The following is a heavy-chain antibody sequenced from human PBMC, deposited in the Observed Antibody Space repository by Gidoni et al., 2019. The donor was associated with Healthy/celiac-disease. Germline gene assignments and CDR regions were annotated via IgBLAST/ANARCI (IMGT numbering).Heavy chain of an antibody. D-gene: IGHD1-26*01. CDR2: IYYSGST. V-gene: IGHV4-39*01. Sequence: QLQLQESGPGLVKPSETLSLTCTVSGGSIISSSYYWGWIRQPPGKGLEWIGSIYYSGSTYYNPSLKSRVTISVDTSKNQFSLKLSSVTAADTAVYYCARQVGATLSPHYFDYWGQGTLVTVSS. J-gene: IGHJ4*02. CDR1: GGSIISSSYY. CDR3: ARQVGATLSPHYFDY.